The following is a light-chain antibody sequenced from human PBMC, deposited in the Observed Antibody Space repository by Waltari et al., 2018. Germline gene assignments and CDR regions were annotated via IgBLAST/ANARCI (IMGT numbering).Light chain of an antibody. V-gene: IGKV3-20*01. CDR2: ETS. Sequence: EIVLTQSPGTLSLSPGERVTLSCRASQPVISSYLAWYQQKPGQAPRLLIYETSSRATGIPDRFSGSRSGTDFTLTISILEPEDSAVYYCQQYGSSPRYTFGQGTKLEIK. CDR1: QPVISSY. CDR3: QQYGSSPRYT. J-gene: IGKJ2*01.